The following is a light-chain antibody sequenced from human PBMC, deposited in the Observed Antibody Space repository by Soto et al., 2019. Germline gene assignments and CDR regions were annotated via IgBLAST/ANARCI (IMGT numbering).Light chain of an antibody. CDR1: QGISNY. V-gene: IGKV1-27*01. J-gene: IGKJ2*01. CDR3: QKYNSSPYT. Sequence: DIQMTQSTSSLSASVGDRVTITCRASQGISNYLAWYQQKPGKVPKLLIYAASTLQSGVPSRFSGSGSGTDFTLTISSLQPEDVATYYCQKYNSSPYTCGQGPKLEIK. CDR2: AAS.